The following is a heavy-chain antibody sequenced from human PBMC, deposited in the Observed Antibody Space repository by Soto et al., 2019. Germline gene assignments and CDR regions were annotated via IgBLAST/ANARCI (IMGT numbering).Heavy chain of an antibody. Sequence: GGSLRLSCAASGFTFSSYWMSWVRQAPGKGLEWVANIKQDGSEKYYVDSVKGRFTISRDNAKNSLYLQMNSLRAEDTAVYYCARDRGDYGDYFDYWGQGTLVTVSS. CDR3: ARDRGDYGDYFDY. V-gene: IGHV3-7*01. CDR2: IKQDGSEK. D-gene: IGHD4-17*01. J-gene: IGHJ4*02. CDR1: GFTFSSYW.